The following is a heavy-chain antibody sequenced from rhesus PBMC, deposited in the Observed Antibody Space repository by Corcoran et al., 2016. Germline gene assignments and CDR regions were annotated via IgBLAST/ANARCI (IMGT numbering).Heavy chain of an antibody. D-gene: IGHD4-29*01. CDR3: ATDAGRWFFDY. V-gene: IGHV1-111*02. J-gene: IGHJ4*01. CDR1: GYTFTDYY. CDR2: VDPEDGEA. Sequence: EVQLVQSGAEVKKPGASVKISCKASGYTFTDYYLHWVRQAPGKGLEWMGRVDPEDGEALHAQKFQDRVTITADTSTDPAYMELSSLRAEDTAVYYCATDAGRWFFDYWGQGVLVTVSS.